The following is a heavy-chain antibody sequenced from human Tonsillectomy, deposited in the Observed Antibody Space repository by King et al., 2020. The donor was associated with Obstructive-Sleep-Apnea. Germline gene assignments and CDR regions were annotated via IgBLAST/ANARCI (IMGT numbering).Heavy chain of an antibody. Sequence: VQLVESGGGVVQPGGSLRLSCAASGFTFSFYGMHLVRQAPGQGLGWVTFIRDEGSNLYYSNSGECRFSISRDKSKNKLFLQMNSLRTEDTAVYYCAKGNSNWSFDYWGQGILVTVSS. D-gene: IGHD6-13*01. J-gene: IGHJ4*02. CDR3: AKGNSNWSFDY. CDR1: GFTFSFYG. CDR2: IRDEGSNL. V-gene: IGHV3-30*02.